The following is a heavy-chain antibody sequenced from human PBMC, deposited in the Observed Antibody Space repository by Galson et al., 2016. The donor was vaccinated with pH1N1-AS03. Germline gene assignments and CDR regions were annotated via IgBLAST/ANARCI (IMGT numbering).Heavy chain of an antibody. CDR3: LRSAGYCRGGNCYGAFDP. J-gene: IGHJ5*02. V-gene: IGHV3-74*01. CDR1: GFTFNTYA. D-gene: IGHD2-15*01. CDR2: VNGDGKTI. Sequence: SLRLSCAASGFTFNTYAMSWVRQAPGKGLVWVSRVNGDGKTISYAESVKGRFTISRDNARNTLYLQMNSLRVEDTAVYYWLRSAGYCRGGNCYGAFDPWGQGTLVTVSS.